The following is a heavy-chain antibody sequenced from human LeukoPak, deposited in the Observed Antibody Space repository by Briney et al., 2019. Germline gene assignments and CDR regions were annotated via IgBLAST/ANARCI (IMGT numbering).Heavy chain of an antibody. V-gene: IGHV1-2*06. Sequence: ASVKVSCKASGYTFTGYYMHLVRQAPGQGLEWMGRINPNSGGTNYAQKFQGRVTMTRDTSISTAYMELSRLRSDDTAVYYCARIRLRGVTTVFDYWGQGTLVTVSS. CDR2: INPNSGGT. J-gene: IGHJ4*02. CDR3: ARIRLRGVTTVFDY. CDR1: GYTFTGYY. D-gene: IGHD4-17*01.